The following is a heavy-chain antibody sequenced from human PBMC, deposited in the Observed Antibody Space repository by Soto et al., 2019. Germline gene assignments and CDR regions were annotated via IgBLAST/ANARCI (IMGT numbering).Heavy chain of an antibody. CDR3: ATRSPAFDY. CDR1: GYTFTSFG. CDR2: LTTDKGKT. Sequence: QVQLVQSGPEVKKPGASVKVSCKTSGYTFTSFGISWVRQAPGQGLEWMGWLTTDKGKTNYAQKFQGRVTMTTDTSTSTAYMELRSLRYDDTAVYYCATRSPAFDYWGQGTLVTVSS. V-gene: IGHV1-18*01. J-gene: IGHJ4*02.